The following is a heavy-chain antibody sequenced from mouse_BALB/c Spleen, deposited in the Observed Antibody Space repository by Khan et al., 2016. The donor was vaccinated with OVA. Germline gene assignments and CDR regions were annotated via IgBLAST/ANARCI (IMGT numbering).Heavy chain of an antibody. CDR3: ARGGAAQATWDYFDY. CDR1: GYTFTNYW. J-gene: IGHJ2*01. V-gene: IGHV1-63*02. CDR2: IYPGGGYT. D-gene: IGHD3-2*02. Sequence: VQLQESGAELVRPGTSVKMSCKAAGYTFTNYWIGWVKQRPGHGLEWIGDIYPGGGYTNYNEKFKGKATLTADTSSSTAYMQLSSLTSGDTVIYYCARGGAAQATWDYFDYWGQGTTLTVSS.